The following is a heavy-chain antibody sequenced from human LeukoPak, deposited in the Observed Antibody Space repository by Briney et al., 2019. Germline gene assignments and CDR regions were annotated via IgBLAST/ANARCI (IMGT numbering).Heavy chain of an antibody. Sequence: PSETLSLTCTVSGGSISSGSYYWSWIRQPAGKGLEWIGRIYTSGSTNYNSSLKSRVTISVDTSKNQFSLKLSSVTAADTAVYYCAGHGSGWYSFDYWGQGTLVTVSS. D-gene: IGHD6-19*01. CDR2: IYTSGST. V-gene: IGHV4-61*02. J-gene: IGHJ4*02. CDR3: AGHGSGWYSFDY. CDR1: GGSISSGSYY.